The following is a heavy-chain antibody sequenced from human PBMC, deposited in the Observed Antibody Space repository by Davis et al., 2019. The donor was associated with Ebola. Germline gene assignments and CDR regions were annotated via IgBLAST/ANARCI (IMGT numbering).Heavy chain of an antibody. Sequence: PGGSLRLSCAASGFTFSCYWMHWVRQAPGKGLVWVSRINSDDSSTSYADSVKGRFTISRDNAKNTLYLQMNSLRAEDTAVYYCARGGTSRYSYGFNWGQGTLVTVSS. V-gene: IGHV3-74*01. CDR1: GFTFSCYW. J-gene: IGHJ4*02. D-gene: IGHD5-18*01. CDR3: ARGGTSRYSYGFN. CDR2: INSDDSST.